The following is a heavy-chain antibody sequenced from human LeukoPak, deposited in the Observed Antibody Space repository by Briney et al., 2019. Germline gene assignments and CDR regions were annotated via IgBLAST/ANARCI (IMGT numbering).Heavy chain of an antibody. CDR3: ARHAVGWFGELSQYYFDY. CDR1: GYTFTSYG. Sequence: GASVKVSCKASGYTFTSYGISWVRQAPGQGLEWMGWISAYNGNTNYAQKLQGRVTMTTDTSTSTAYMELGSLRSDDTAVYYCARHAVGWFGELSQYYFDYWGQGTLVTVSS. J-gene: IGHJ4*02. V-gene: IGHV1-18*01. D-gene: IGHD3-10*01. CDR2: ISAYNGNT.